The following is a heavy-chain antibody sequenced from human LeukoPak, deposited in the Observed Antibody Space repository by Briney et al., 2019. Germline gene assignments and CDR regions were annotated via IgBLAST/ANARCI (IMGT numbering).Heavy chain of an antibody. CDR1: GGSISSHY. D-gene: IGHD4-23*01. V-gene: IGHV4-59*11. J-gene: IGHJ5*02. Sequence: SETLSLTCTVSGGSISSHYLSWIRQPPGKGLDWIGYIYYSWSTNYNPSLKSRVTISVDTSKNQFSLKLSSVTAADTAVYYCASQRSGNGPNWFDPWGQGTLVTVSS. CDR3: ASQRSGNGPNWFDP. CDR2: IYYSWST.